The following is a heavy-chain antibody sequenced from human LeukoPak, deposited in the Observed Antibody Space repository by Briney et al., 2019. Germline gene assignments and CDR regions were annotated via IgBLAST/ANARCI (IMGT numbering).Heavy chain of an antibody. Sequence: PGGSLRLSCAGSGFMFSNYWMSWVRQAPGKGLEWVANINQGGSDKHYVDSVKGRFTTSRDSAKNSLYLQMNSLTAEDTAVYYCARLGDSSGYYDYWGQGTLVTVSS. CDR2: INQGGSDK. CDR3: ARLGDSSGYYDY. CDR1: GFMFSNYW. V-gene: IGHV3-7*01. J-gene: IGHJ4*02. D-gene: IGHD3-22*01.